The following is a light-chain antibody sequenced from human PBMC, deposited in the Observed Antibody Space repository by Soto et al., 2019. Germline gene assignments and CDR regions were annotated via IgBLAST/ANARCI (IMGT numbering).Light chain of an antibody. CDR3: QHHNSYSQT. J-gene: IGKJ1*01. CDR2: GAS. Sequence: DIQLTQSPPTLYASVGDRVTITCRASQSIRYYLAWYQQMPGNAPKLLIYGASSLQSGVPSRFSGSGSGTEFTLIISSLQPDYFATYFCQHHNSYSQTFGQGTKMEIK. V-gene: IGKV1-5*01. CDR1: QSIRYY.